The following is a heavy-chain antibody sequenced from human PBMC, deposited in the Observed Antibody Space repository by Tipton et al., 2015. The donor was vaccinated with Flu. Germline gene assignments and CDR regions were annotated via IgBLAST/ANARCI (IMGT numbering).Heavy chain of an antibody. CDR1: GFIFSTYG. D-gene: IGHD6-19*01. J-gene: IGHJ6*02. V-gene: IGHV3-33*01. CDR3: ARELPYSSGWYPPRMDV. Sequence: RSLRLSCAASGFIFSTYGMHWVRQAPGKGLEWVAVIWYDGSNEYYADSVKGRFTISRDNSKNTVYLQMNSLRAEDTAVYYCARELPYSSGWYPPRMDVWGRGTTVTVSS. CDR2: IWYDGSNE.